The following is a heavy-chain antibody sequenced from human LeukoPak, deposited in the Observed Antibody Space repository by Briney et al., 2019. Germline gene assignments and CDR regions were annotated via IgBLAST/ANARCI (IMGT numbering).Heavy chain of an antibody. V-gene: IGHV3-23*01. CDR2: FGGSGGST. Sequence: GGSLRLSCAASGFTFSSYGMSWFRQAPGKGLEWVSSFGGSGGSTGYADSVKGRFTISRDNAKNSLYLQMNSLRAEDTAVYYCASHILTGYYTYWGQGTLVTVSS. CDR1: GFTFSSYG. J-gene: IGHJ4*02. CDR3: ASHILTGYYTY. D-gene: IGHD3-9*01.